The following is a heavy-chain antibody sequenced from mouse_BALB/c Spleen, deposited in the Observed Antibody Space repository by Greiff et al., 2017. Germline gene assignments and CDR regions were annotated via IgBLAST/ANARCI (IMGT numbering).Heavy chain of an antibody. D-gene: IGHD1-1*01. Sequence: VQLQQSGAELMKPGASVKISCKATGYTFSSYWIEWVKQRPGHGLEWIGEILPGSGSTNYNEKFKGKATFTADTSSNTAYMQLSSLTSEDSAVYYCARSPHYYGSSYGYAMDYWGQGTSVTVSS. J-gene: IGHJ4*01. CDR3: ARSPHYYGSSYGYAMDY. CDR1: GYTFSSYW. CDR2: ILPGSGST. V-gene: IGHV1-9*01.